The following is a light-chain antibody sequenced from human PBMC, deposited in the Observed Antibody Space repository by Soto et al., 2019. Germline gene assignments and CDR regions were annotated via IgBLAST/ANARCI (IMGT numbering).Light chain of an antibody. V-gene: IGKV1-39*01. CDR2: AAS. CDR1: QSISSY. J-gene: IGKJ1*01. Sequence: DSQMTQSPSSLSASVGDRFTITCRASQSISSYLNWYQQKPGKAPKLLIYAASSLQSGVPSRFSGSGSGTDFTLTISSLQPEDVATYYCQKYNSAPWTFGQGTKVDI. CDR3: QKYNSAPWT.